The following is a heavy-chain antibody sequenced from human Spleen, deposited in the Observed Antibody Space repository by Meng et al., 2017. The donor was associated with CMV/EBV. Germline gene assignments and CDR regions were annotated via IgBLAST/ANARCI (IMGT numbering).Heavy chain of an antibody. CDR3: ARETDTGVLRVASFDY. CDR2: TDYRYSWFS. Sequence: SRESAAGSWIKQAREGGVEGLGRTDYRYSWFSDYAEAVKIRITFSPDASKNQISLQLNTGRPDDAAVDYCARETDTGVLRVASFDYWGQGTLVTVSS. D-gene: IGHD1-1*01. CDR1: SRESAA. J-gene: IGHJ4*02. V-gene: IGHV6-1*01.